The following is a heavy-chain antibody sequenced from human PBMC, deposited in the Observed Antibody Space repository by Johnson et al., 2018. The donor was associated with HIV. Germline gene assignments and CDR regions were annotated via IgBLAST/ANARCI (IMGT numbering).Heavy chain of an antibody. D-gene: IGHD3-10*01. Sequence: QVQLVESGGGVVQPGRSLRLSCAASGFTFSSYGMHWVRQAPGKGLEWVAVIWYDGSNKYYADSVKGRFTISRDNSKNTLYLQMNSLRAEDTAVYNCAKGGITMAPDAFDIWGQGTMVTVSS. CDR1: GFTFSSYG. V-gene: IGHV3-33*06. J-gene: IGHJ3*02. CDR2: IWYDGSNK. CDR3: AKGGITMAPDAFDI.